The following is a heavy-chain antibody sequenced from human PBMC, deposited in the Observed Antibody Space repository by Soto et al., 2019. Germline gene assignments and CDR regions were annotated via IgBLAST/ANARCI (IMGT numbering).Heavy chain of an antibody. CDR1: GGSISSGAHF. D-gene: IGHD2-15*01. J-gene: IGHJ6*02. CDR3: ARGSPYYGLDV. Sequence: QVQLQESGPGLVRPSQTLSLTCTVSGGSISSGAHFCTWIRQHSGKGLEWIGYIYYSGTTYYNPSLKSRVTISVDTSKNQLSLKLSSVTSADTAVYYCARGSPYYGLDVWGQGTTVSVSS. CDR2: IYYSGTT. V-gene: IGHV4-31*03.